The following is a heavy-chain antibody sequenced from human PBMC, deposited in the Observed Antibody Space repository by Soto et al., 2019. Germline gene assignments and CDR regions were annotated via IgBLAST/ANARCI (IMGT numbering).Heavy chain of an antibody. CDR2: ISSSSSYI. CDR3: ARDIACGGGSCYDPIFDY. CDR1: GFTFSSYS. J-gene: IGHJ4*02. Sequence: GGSLRLSCAASGFTFSSYSMNWVRQAPGKGLEWVSSISSSSSYIYYADSVKGRFTISRDNAKNSLYLQMNSLRAEDTAVYYCARDIACGGGSCYDPIFDYWGQGTLVTVSS. D-gene: IGHD2-15*01. V-gene: IGHV3-21*01.